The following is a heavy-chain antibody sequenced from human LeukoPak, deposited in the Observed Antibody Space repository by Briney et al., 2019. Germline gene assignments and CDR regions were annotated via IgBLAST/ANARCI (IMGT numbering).Heavy chain of an antibody. CDR1: GYSISSGYY. D-gene: IGHD3-10*01. Sequence: TSETLSLTCTVSGYSISSGYYWGWIRQPPGKGLEWIGSIYHSGSTYYNPSLKSRVTISVDTSKNQFSLKLSSVTAADTAVYYCARDRGGANDYWGQGTLVTVSS. V-gene: IGHV4-38-2*02. J-gene: IGHJ4*02. CDR2: IYHSGST. CDR3: ARDRGGANDY.